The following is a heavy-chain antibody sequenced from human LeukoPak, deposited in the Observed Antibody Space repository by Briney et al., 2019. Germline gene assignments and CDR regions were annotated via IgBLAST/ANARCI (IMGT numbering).Heavy chain of an antibody. V-gene: IGHV1-69*13. CDR3: ARDEYGDRAFDI. Sequence: SVKVSCKASGGTFSSYAISWVRQAPGQGLEWMGGIIPIFGTANYAQKFQGRVTITADESTSTAYMELSSLRSGDTAVYYCARDEYGDRAFDIWGQGTMVTVSS. CDR2: IIPIFGTA. CDR1: GGTFSSYA. J-gene: IGHJ3*02. D-gene: IGHD4-17*01.